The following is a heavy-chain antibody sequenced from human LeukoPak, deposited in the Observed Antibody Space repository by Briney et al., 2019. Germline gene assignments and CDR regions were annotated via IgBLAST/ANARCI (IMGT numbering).Heavy chain of an antibody. CDR2: ISAYNGNT. V-gene: IGHV1-18*01. CDR3: ARVKTGPWYSSGWYTGGDCDY. CDR1: GYTFTSYG. D-gene: IGHD6-19*01. J-gene: IGHJ4*02. Sequence: GASVKVSCKASGYTFTSYGISWVRQAPGQGLEWMGGISAYNGNTNYAQKLQGRVTMTTDTSTSTAYMELRSLRSDDTAVYYCARVKTGPWYSSGWYTGGDCDYWGQGTLVTVSS.